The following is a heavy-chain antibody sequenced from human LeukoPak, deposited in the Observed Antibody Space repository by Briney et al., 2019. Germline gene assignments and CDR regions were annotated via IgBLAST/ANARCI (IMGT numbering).Heavy chain of an antibody. J-gene: IGHJ5*02. V-gene: IGHV4-39*01. D-gene: IGHD3-22*01. Sequence: SETLSLTCTVSGGSISSSSYHWGWIRQPPGKGLEWIGSIYYSGNTYYNPSLKSRVTISVDTSKNQFSLKLSSVTAADTAVYYCARRGDSSGEWWFDPWGQGTLVTVSS. CDR1: GGSISSSSYH. CDR2: IYYSGNT. CDR3: ARRGDSSGEWWFDP.